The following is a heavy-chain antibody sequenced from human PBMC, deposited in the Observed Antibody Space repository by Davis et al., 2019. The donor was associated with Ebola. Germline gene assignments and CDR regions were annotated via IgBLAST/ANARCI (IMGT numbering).Heavy chain of an antibody. CDR3: ARDAFSLSRYDTEDH. D-gene: IGHD3-9*01. V-gene: IGHV3-48*03. J-gene: IGHJ4*02. CDR2: ISGSATST. CDR1: GFTFYRYE. Sequence: GGSLRLSCAASGFTFYRYEMNWVRQAPGKGLEWVSYISGSATSTFYADSVKGRFTISRDNARDPLYLQMDSLRVEDTAIYYCARDAFSLSRYDTEDHWGQGTLVTVSS.